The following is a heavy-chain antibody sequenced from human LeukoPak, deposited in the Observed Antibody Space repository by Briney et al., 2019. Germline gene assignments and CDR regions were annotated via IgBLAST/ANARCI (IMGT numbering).Heavy chain of an antibody. J-gene: IGHJ6*02. CDR3: AREEAGGNSEAYYYYYGMDV. CDR1: GFTFSNYW. CDR2: ISADESST. V-gene: IGHV3-74*01. Sequence: GGSLRLSCAASGFTFSNYWMHWVRQAPGKGLVWVSRISADESSTAYADSVKGRFTISRDNAKNSLYLQMNSLRAEDTAVYYCAREEAGGNSEAYYYYYGMDVWGQGTTVTVSS. D-gene: IGHD4-23*01.